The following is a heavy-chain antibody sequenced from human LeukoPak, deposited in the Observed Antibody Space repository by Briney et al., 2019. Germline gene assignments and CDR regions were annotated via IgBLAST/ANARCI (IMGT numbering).Heavy chain of an antibody. CDR2: MNPNSGNT. CDR3: ARASRYYYDSSGYMVGDY. J-gene: IGHJ4*02. CDR1: GYTFTSYD. D-gene: IGHD3-22*01. V-gene: IGHV1-8*01. Sequence: ASVKVSCKASGYTFTSYDINWVRQATGQGLEWMGWMNPNSGNTGYAQKFQGRVTMTRNTSISTAYMELSSLRSEDTAVYYCARASRYYYDSSGYMVGDYWGQGTLVTVSS.